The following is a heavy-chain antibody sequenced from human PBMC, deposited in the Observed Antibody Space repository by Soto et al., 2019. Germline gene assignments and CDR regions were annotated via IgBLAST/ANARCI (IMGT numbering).Heavy chain of an antibody. CDR3: ARVLYYGSGSYSPYGMDV. CDR1: GVSFNNNG. Sequence: QVQLVQSGAEVKKPGSSVKVSCKTSGVSFNNNGIGWVRQAPGHGLEWMGGVSPPFRTSNYARKFQGRISITADASTGTVNMELSSLTSEDTAQYYCARVLYYGSGSYSPYGMDVWGQGTNVTVSS. J-gene: IGHJ6*02. CDR2: VSPPFRTS. D-gene: IGHD3-10*01. V-gene: IGHV1-69*01.